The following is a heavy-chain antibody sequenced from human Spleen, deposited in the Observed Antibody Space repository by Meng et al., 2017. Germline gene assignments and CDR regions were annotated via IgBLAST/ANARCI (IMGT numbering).Heavy chain of an antibody. CDR3: AKKTYTYYDTLDGFDI. D-gene: IGHD3-9*01. CDR1: GFTFSNYA. J-gene: IGHJ3*02. Sequence: GGSLRLSCAASGFTFSNYAMSWVRQAPGKGLEWVSGISASGGGTYYADSVKGRFTISRDNSKNTLYLQMNSLRAEDTAVFYCAKKTYTYYDTLDGFDIWGQGTMVTVSS. V-gene: IGHV3-23*01. CDR2: ISASGGGT.